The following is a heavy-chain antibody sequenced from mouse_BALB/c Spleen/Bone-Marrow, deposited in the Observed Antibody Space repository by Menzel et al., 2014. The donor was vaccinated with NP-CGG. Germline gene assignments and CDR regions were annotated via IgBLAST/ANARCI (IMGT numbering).Heavy chain of an antibody. D-gene: IGHD2-14*01. V-gene: IGHV14-3*02. CDR2: IDPANGNT. CDR3: ARYRLGTYFDY. Sequence: SGAELVKPGASVKLSCTASGFNXKDTYIHWVKQRPEQGLEWIGRIDPANGNTKYDPKFQGKATITADTSSSTAYLYLSRLTSEDTAVYYCARYRLGTYFDYWGQGTTLTVSS. CDR1: GFNXKDTY. J-gene: IGHJ2*01.